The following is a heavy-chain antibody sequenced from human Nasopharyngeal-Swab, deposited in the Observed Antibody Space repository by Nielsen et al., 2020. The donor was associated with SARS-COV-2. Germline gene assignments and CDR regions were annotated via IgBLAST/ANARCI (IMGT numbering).Heavy chain of an antibody. D-gene: IGHD3-22*01. CDR3: ARGPYYDSSGYSDY. Sequence: ASVKVSCKASGYTFTGYYIHWVRQAPGQGLEWMGWINPNSGGTNYAQKFQGRVTMTRDTSISTAYMELSRLRSDDTAVYYCARGPYYDSSGYSDYWGQGTLVTVSS. J-gene: IGHJ4*02. CDR1: GYTFTGYY. V-gene: IGHV1-2*02. CDR2: INPNSGGT.